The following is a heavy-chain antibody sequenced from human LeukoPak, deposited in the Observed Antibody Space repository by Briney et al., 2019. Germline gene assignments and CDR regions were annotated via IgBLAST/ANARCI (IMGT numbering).Heavy chain of an antibody. CDR3: ARDRLRGRGYSYGWGDYYYYGMDV. J-gene: IGHJ6*02. CDR1: GFTFSSYA. CDR2: ISGSGGST. Sequence: GGSLRLSCAASGFTFSSYAMSWVRQAPGKGREGVSAISGSGGSTYYADSVKGRFTISRDNSKNTLYLQMNSLRAEDTAVYYCARDRLRGRGYSYGWGDYYYYGMDVWGQGTTVTVSS. D-gene: IGHD5-18*01. V-gene: IGHV3-23*01.